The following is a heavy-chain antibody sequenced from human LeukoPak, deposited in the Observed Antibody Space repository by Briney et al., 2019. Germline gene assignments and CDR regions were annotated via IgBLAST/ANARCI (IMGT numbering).Heavy chain of an antibody. CDR1: GGSITSNR. D-gene: IGHD4-17*01. V-gene: IGHV4-4*02. CDR3: ARNGYYSVDY. Sequence: SGTLSLTCVVSGGSITSNRWSWVRQPPGKGLEWIGEIYHSGSTTYNPSLKSRVTISIDTSKTQFSLKLSSVTAADTAVYYCARNGYYSVDYWGQGTLVTVSS. J-gene: IGHJ4*02. CDR2: IYHSGST.